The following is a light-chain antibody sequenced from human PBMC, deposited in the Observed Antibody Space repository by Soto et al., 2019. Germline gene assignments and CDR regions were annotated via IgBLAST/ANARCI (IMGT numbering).Light chain of an antibody. CDR1: SSDVASYNY. V-gene: IGLV2-14*01. Sequence: QSALTQPASVPGSPGQSITISCTATSSDVASYNYVSWYQQHPGKAPKLMIFEVFNRPSGISNRFSGSKSGNTASLTISGLQAGDEADYFCSSYTSSSTLYVFGGGTKVTVL. CDR2: EVF. CDR3: SSYTSSSTLYV. J-gene: IGLJ1*01.